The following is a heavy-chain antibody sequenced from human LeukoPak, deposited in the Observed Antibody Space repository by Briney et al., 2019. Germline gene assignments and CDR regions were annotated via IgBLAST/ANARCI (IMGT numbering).Heavy chain of an antibody. D-gene: IGHD1-1*01. CDR1: GYSFSSYW. CDR2: IYPGDSDT. Sequence: GESLKISCKGSGYSFSSYWIGWVRQMPGKGLEWMGIIYPGDSDTRYSPSFQGQVTISADKSISTAYLQWSSLKASDTAMYYGARLGGYNWNENAFDIWGQGTMVTVSS. CDR3: ARLGGYNWNENAFDI. J-gene: IGHJ3*02. V-gene: IGHV5-51*01.